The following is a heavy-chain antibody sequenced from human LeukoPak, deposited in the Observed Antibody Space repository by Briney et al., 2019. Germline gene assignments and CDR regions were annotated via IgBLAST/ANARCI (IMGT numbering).Heavy chain of an antibody. CDR2: TYYRSKWYN. D-gene: IGHD3-10*01. V-gene: IGHV6-1*01. CDR1: GDSVSSNSAA. CDR3: ARGVPAAKSITMVRGVSVVYYMDV. Sequence: SQTLSLTCAISGDSVSSNSAAWNWIRQSPSRGLEWLGRTYYRSKWYNDYAVSVKSRITINPDTSKNQFSLKLSSVTAADTAVYYCARGVPAAKSITMVRGVSVVYYMDVWGKGTTVTISS. J-gene: IGHJ6*03.